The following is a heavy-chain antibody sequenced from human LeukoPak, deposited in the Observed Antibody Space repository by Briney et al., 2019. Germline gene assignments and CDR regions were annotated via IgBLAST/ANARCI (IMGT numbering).Heavy chain of an antibody. Sequence: GSSVKVSCKASGGTFSSYAISWVRQAPGQGLEWVGGIIPIFGTANYAQKFQGRVTITADESTSTAYMELSSLRSEDTAVYYCARDLGGEVRGSYGYYYYYYMDVWGKGTTVTISS. CDR3: ARDLGGEVRGSYGYYYYYYMDV. CDR1: GGTFSSYA. CDR2: IIPIFGTA. V-gene: IGHV1-69*01. J-gene: IGHJ6*03. D-gene: IGHD3-10*01.